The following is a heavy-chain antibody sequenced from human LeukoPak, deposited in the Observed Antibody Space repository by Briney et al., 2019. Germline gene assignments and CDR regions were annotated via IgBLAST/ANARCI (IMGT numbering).Heavy chain of an antibody. V-gene: IGHV1-69*13. D-gene: IGHD1-26*01. CDR2: IIPIFGTA. CDR1: GGTLSSYA. J-gene: IGHJ4*02. Sequence: ASVKVSCKASGGTLSSYAISWVRQAPGQGLEWMGGIIPIFGTANYAQKFQGRVTITADESTSTAYMELSSLRSEDTAVYYCASMAVGATLTFDYWGQGTLVTVSS. CDR3: ASMAVGATLTFDY.